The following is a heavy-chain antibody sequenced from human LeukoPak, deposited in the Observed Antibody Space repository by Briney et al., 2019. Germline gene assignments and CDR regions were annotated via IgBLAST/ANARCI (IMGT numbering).Heavy chain of an antibody. V-gene: IGHV4-59*12. J-gene: IGHJ3*02. CDR2: IYYSGST. CDR3: ARGGEYSSSRAFDI. CDR1: GGSISSYH. Sequence: SETLSLTCTVSGGSISSYHWSWIRQPPGKGLEWIGYIYYSGSTYYNPSLKSRVTISVDTSKNQFSLKLSSVTAADTAVYYCARGGEYSSSRAFDIWGQGTMVTVSS. D-gene: IGHD6-6*01.